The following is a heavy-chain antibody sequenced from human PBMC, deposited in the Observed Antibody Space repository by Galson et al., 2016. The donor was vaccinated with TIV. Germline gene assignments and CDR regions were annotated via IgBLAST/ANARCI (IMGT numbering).Heavy chain of an antibody. Sequence: QSGAEVTKPGESLIISCKASGYMFSAHWFGWVRQMPGKGPEWIGIMNPGDSETRYSPSFEGQDTISADNSISTAYLQWHSLKASDTAVYYCAKGKEYYEFWGQGTLVTVSS. D-gene: IGHD3-16*01. J-gene: IGHJ4*02. CDR3: AKGKEYYEF. V-gene: IGHV5-51*03. CDR2: MNPGDSET. CDR1: GYMFSAHW.